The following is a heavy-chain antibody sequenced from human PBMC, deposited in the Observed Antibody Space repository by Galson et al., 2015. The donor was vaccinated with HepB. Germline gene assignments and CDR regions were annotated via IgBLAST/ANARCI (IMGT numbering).Heavy chain of an antibody. D-gene: IGHD2-2*02. CDR1: GFFFDDNP. CDR2: INWNSDKI. J-gene: IGHJ4*02. Sequence: SLRLSCAASGFFFDDNPMHWVRQTPGRGLEWVSGINWNSDKIAYADSVKGRFTISRDNAEKSLSLEMKSLRPEDTAMYYCARGGCSGPICYIKSWGQGILVTVSS. CDR3: ARGGCSGPICYIKS. V-gene: IGHV3-9*01.